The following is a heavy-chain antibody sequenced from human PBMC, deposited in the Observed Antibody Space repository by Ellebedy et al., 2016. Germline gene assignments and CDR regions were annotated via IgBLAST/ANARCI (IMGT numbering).Heavy chain of an antibody. CDR3: ARIGGVSFGERPIDY. J-gene: IGHJ4*02. Sequence: GSLRLSCIVSGGSISRYYWSWIRQPPGRGLEWIGNIYYTGTTNYNPSLQSRVTISLDTSKTQFSLRLTSGTAADTAVYYCARIGGVSFGERPIDYWGQGTLVTVSS. D-gene: IGHD3-10*01. CDR1: GGSISRYY. CDR2: IYYTGTT. V-gene: IGHV4-59*01.